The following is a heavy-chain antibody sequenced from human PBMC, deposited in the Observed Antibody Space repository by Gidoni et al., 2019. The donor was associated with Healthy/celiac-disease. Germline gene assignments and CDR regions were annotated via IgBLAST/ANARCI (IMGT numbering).Heavy chain of an antibody. D-gene: IGHD6-19*01. CDR2: ISGSGGST. Sequence: EVQLLESGGGLVQPGGSLRLSCAASVFTFSSYAMSGVRQAPGKGLEGVSAISGSGGSTYYADSVKGRFTISRDNSKNTLYLQMNSLRAEDTAVYYCAKDLSAVAAQTFDYWGQGTLVTVSS. CDR3: AKDLSAVAAQTFDY. J-gene: IGHJ4*02. V-gene: IGHV3-23*01. CDR1: VFTFSSYA.